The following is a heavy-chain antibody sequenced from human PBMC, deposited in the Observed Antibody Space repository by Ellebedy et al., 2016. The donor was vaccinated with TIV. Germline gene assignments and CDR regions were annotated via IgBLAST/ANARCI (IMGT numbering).Heavy chain of an antibody. D-gene: IGHD5-18*01. J-gene: IGHJ4*02. V-gene: IGHV1-2*02. CDR1: GYTFTGYY. CDR3: ARGPRGYSYGYEADY. CDR2: INPNSGGT. Sequence: ASVKVSXXASGYTFTGYYMHWVRQAPGQGLEWMGWINPNSGGTNYAQKFQGRVTMTRDTSISTAYMELSRLRSDDTAVYYCARGPRGYSYGYEADYWGQGTLVTVSS.